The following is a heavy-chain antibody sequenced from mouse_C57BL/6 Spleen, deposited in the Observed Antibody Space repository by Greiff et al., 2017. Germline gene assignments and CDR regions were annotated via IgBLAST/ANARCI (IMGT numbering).Heavy chain of an antibody. CDR2: IDPSDSYT. CDR3: AWFAY. J-gene: IGHJ3*01. Sequence: QVQLQQPGAELVRPGTSVKLSCKASGYTFTSYWMHWVKQRPGQGLEWIGVIDPSDSYTNYNQKFKGKATLTVDTSSSTAYMQLSSLTSEDSAVYYCAWFAYWAKGLWSLSLQ. V-gene: IGHV1-59*01. CDR1: GYTFTSYW.